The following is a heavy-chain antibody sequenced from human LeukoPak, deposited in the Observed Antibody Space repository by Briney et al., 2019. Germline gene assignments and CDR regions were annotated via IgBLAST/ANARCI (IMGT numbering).Heavy chain of an antibody. CDR1: NGSISSSAYY. J-gene: IGHJ5*02. V-gene: IGHV4-39*07. Sequence: SETLSLTCTVSNGSISSSAYYWGWVRQSPGKGLQWVGSVYFSGITYYNESLKSRLTISVDKSNNQFSLKVRSVTAADTAVYYCAREGDSSSVGWFDPWGQGTLVTVSS. CDR3: AREGDSSSVGWFDP. D-gene: IGHD6-13*01. CDR2: VYFSGIT.